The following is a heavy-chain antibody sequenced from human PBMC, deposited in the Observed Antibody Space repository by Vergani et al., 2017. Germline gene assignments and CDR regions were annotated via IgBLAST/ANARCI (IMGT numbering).Heavy chain of an antibody. Sequence: QVQLVQSGAEVKKPGASVKVSCKASGYTFNGYYMHWVRQAPGQGLEWMGWINPNSGGTNYAQKFQGRVTMTRDTSISNAYMELSRLRSDDTAVYYCARAERSSIVGATMYFDYWGQGTLVTVSS. CDR1: GYTFNGYY. J-gene: IGHJ4*02. V-gene: IGHV1-2*02. CDR3: ARAERSSIVGATMYFDY. D-gene: IGHD1-26*01. CDR2: INPNSGGT.